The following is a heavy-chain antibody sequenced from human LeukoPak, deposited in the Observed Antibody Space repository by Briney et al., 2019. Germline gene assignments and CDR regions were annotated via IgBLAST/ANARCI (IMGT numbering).Heavy chain of an antibody. CDR3: ARVRWAATTRDAFDI. V-gene: IGHV3-21*01. CDR2: ISSSSSYI. CDR1: GFTFSSHG. J-gene: IGHJ3*02. D-gene: IGHD4-23*01. Sequence: GGTLRLSCAASGFTFSSHGMNWVRQAPGKGLEWVSSISSSSSYIYYADSVKGRFTISRDNAKNSLYLQMNSLRAEDTAVYYCARVRWAATTRDAFDIWGQGTMVTVSS.